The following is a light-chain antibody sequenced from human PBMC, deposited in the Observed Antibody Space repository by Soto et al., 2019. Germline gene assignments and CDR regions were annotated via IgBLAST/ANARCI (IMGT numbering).Light chain of an antibody. CDR2: DVS. CDR1: SSDVVGFDY. J-gene: IGLJ2*01. V-gene: IGLV2-14*03. CDR3: SSYTSISTLGGV. Sequence: QSALTQPASVSGSPGQSITISCTGSSSDVVGFDYVSWYQQHPGKAPKLMIYDVSNRPSGVSNRFSGSKSGNTASLTISGLQAEDEADYYCSSYTSISTLGGVFGGGTKLTVL.